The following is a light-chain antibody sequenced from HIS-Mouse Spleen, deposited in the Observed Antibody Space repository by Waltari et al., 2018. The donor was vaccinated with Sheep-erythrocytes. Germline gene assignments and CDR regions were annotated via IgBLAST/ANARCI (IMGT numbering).Light chain of an antibody. CDR3: SSYTSSSTQV. Sequence: QSALTQPASVSGSPGQSITISCTGTSRAVGGYNHVSWYQQHPGKAPKLMIYEVRNRPSGVSNRFSGSKSGNTASLTISGLQAEDEADYYCSSYTSSSTQVFGGGTKLTVL. CDR1: SRAVGGYNH. CDR2: EVR. J-gene: IGLJ2*01. V-gene: IGLV2-14*01.